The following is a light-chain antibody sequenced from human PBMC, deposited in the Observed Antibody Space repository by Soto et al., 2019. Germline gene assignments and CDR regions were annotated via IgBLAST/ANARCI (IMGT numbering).Light chain of an antibody. V-gene: IGKV1-12*01. CDR1: QGIGTW. CDR2: AAS. CDR3: QQAFSFPLT. Sequence: DIQMTQSPSSVSASVGDRVTITCRASQGIGTWLAWFQQKPGKAPKLLISAASSLRSGVPSRFXXXGXGXXXXLTISSLQPEDFATYYCQQAFSFPLTFGGGTKVDIK. J-gene: IGKJ4*01.